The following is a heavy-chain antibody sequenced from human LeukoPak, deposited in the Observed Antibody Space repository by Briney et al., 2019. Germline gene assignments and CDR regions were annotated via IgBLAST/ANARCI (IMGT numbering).Heavy chain of an antibody. D-gene: IGHD2-2*01. V-gene: IGHV1-18*01. CDR1: GYTFTSYG. Sequence: GASVKVSCKASGYTFTSYGISWVRQVPGQGLEWMGWISAYNGNTNYAQKLQGRVTMTTDTSTSTDSMELRSLRSDDTAVYYCAGANLRRYCSSTSCPNWFDPWGQGTLVTVSS. CDR2: ISAYNGNT. CDR3: AGANLRRYCSSTSCPNWFDP. J-gene: IGHJ5*02.